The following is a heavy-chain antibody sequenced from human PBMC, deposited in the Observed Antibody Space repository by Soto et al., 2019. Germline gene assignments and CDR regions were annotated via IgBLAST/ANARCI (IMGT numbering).Heavy chain of an antibody. D-gene: IGHD3-3*02. CDR1: GDIFTNFD. Sequence: QVQLVQPGAEVRKPGASVKVSCKASGDIFTNFDFNWVRQATGQGLEWIGWMRANSGDTGHDQKFQGRVSMTRAPSMSTAYMELSSLRAEDTAVYYCARYIYGQGFKAWGQGTLVFVSS. V-gene: IGHV1-8*01. J-gene: IGHJ5*02. CDR2: MRANSGDT. CDR3: ARYIYGQGFKA.